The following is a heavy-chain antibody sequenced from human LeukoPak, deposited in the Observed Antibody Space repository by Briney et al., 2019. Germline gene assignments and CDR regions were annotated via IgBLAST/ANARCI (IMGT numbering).Heavy chain of an antibody. CDR3: ARDPEWGALDY. CDR1: GFTFSSYE. D-gene: IGHD3-16*01. V-gene: IGHV3-48*03. Sequence: GGSLRLSCAASGFTFSSYEMNWVRQAPGKGLEWVSYISSSGSTIYYADSVKGRFTISRDNANNSLYLQMNSLRVEDTAVYYCARDPEWGALDYWGLGTLVTVSS. J-gene: IGHJ4*02. CDR2: ISSSGSTI.